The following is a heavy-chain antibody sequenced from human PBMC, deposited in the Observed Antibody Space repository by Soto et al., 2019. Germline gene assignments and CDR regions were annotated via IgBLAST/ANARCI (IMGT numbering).Heavy chain of an antibody. CDR3: ARGSHLVHDHGDYRDDY. CDR1: GYTFTSYD. J-gene: IGHJ4*02. V-gene: IGHV1-8*01. Sequence: QVQLVQSGAEVKKPGASVKVSCKASGYTFTSYDINWVRQATGQGLEWMGWMNPNSGNTGYAQKFQGRVTMTRNTSISTAYMDLSSLRSEDTAVYYCARGSHLVHDHGDYRDDYWGQGTLVTVSS. D-gene: IGHD4-17*01. CDR2: MNPNSGNT.